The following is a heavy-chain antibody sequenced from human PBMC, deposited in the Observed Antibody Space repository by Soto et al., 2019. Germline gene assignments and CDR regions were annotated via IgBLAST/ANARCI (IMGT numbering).Heavy chain of an antibody. CDR1: GFTFSSYG. CDR2: IWYDGSNK. D-gene: IGHD1-20*01. V-gene: IGHV3-33*01. Sequence: HPGGSLRLSCAASGFTFSSYGMHWVRQAPGKGLEWVAVIWYDGSNKYYADSVKGRFTISRDNSKNTLYLQMNSLRAEDTAVYYCARENSITGPFDYWGQGTLVTVSS. J-gene: IGHJ4*02. CDR3: ARENSITGPFDY.